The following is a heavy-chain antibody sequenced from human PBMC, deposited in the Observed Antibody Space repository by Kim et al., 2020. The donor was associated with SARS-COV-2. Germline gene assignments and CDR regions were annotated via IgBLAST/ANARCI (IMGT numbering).Heavy chain of an antibody. J-gene: IGHJ4*02. CDR3: ARGARFDY. V-gene: IGHV4-34*01. CDR2: SGST. Sequence: SGSTNYIPSLKSRVTISVDTSKNQFSLKLSSVTVADTAVYYCARGARFDYWGQGTLVTVSS.